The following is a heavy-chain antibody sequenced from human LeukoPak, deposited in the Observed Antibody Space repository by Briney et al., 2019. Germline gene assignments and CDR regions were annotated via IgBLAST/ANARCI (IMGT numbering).Heavy chain of an antibody. V-gene: IGHV3-23*01. D-gene: IGHD6-13*01. Sequence: PGGSLRLSCAPSGFTNYAMSWVRQAPGKGLEWVSAITGSGDTTYYADSVKGRFSISRDSSKNALYLQMNSLRAEDTAVYYCARAIYSSWHSSYYFDYWGQGTLVTVSS. CDR2: ITGSGDTT. CDR1: GFTNYA. CDR3: ARAIYSSWHSSYYFDY. J-gene: IGHJ4*02.